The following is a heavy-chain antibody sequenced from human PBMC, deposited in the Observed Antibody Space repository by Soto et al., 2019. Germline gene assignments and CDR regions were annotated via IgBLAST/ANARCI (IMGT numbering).Heavy chain of an antibody. D-gene: IGHD3-22*01. CDR2: VYSGGGT. Sequence: PSETLSLTCTVSGGSLRGYSWSWIRQSPGKGLEWIGYVYSGGGTNYSPSFMGRVTISVDTTDNQFSLKLNSVTAADTAVYYCASYIYDSSGYYHYYYGKDVWGQGTTVTVSS. J-gene: IGHJ6*02. V-gene: IGHV4-59*01. CDR3: ASYIYDSSGYYHYYYGKDV. CDR1: GGSLRGYS.